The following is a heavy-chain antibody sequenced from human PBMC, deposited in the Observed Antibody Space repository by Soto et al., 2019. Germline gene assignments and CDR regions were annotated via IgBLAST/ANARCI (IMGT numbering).Heavy chain of an antibody. Sequence: SVKVSCKASGGTFSSYAISWVRQAPGQGLEWMGGIIPIFGTANYAQKFQGRVTITADESTSTAYMELSSLRSEDTAVYYCARSPHYYDSSGPKQTNYYYGMDVWGQGTTVTVSS. D-gene: IGHD3-22*01. CDR1: GGTFSSYA. CDR2: IIPIFGTA. V-gene: IGHV1-69*13. J-gene: IGHJ6*02. CDR3: ARSPHYYDSSGPKQTNYYYGMDV.